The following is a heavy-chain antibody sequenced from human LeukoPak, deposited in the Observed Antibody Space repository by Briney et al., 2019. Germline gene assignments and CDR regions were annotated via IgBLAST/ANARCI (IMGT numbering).Heavy chain of an antibody. Sequence: ASVKVSCKASGYTFTGYYMHWVRQPPGQGLELMGWINPNSGGTNNAHKFQGRVTMTRDTSISTAYMEQSRLRSDDTAVYDYARGGDLELQYSSGDYFDYWGQGTLVTVSS. D-gene: IGHD1-7*01. V-gene: IGHV1-2*02. J-gene: IGHJ4*02. CDR1: GYTFTGYY. CDR2: INPNSGGT. CDR3: ARGGDLELQYSSGDYFDY.